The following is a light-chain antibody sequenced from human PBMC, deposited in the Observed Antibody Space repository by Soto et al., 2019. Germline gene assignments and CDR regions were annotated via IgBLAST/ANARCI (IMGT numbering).Light chain of an antibody. J-gene: IGKJ1*01. CDR1: QTVTSY. V-gene: IGKV1-39*01. CDR3: QQSYRFPKT. CDR2: AAS. Sequence: DVQMTQSPSSLSASVGDSLTLTCRASQTVTSYLNWYQQKPGKATKLLIYAASTLQSGVPSRFSGSGSGTEFTLTIISLQPEDFATYYCQQSYRFPKTFGRGTKVDIK.